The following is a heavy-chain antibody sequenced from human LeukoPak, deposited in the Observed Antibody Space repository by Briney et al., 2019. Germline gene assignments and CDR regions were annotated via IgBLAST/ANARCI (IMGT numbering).Heavy chain of an antibody. D-gene: IGHD1-26*01. J-gene: IGHJ4*02. CDR1: EFTFSSYW. CDR2: IKQDGSEK. CDR3: ARDVGEWELQTYYFDY. V-gene: IGHV3-7*05. Sequence: GGSLRLSCAASEFTFSSYWMSWVRQAPGKGLEWVANIKQDGSEKYYVDSVKGRFTISRDNAKNSLYLQMNSLRAEDTAVYYCARDVGEWELQTYYFDYWGQGTLVTVSS.